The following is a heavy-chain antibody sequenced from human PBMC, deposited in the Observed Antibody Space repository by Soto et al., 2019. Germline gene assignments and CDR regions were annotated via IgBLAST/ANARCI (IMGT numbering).Heavy chain of an antibody. J-gene: IGHJ6*02. CDR2: INPSGGST. CDR3: ARDDVTTTYYYYGMDV. Sequence: ASLKVSCKASGYTFTSYYMHWVRQAPGQGLEWMGIINPSGGSTSYAQKFQGRVTMTRDTSTSTVYMELSSLRSEDTAVYYCARDDVTTTYYYYGMDVWGQGTTVTVSS. CDR1: GYTFTSYY. D-gene: IGHD4-17*01. V-gene: IGHV1-46*03.